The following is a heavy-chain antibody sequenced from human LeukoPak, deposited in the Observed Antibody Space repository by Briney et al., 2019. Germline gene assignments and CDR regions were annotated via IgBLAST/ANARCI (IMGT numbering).Heavy chain of an antibody. V-gene: IGHV1-69*13. CDR2: IIPIFGIA. Sequence: ASVKVSCKASGGTFSSYAISWVRQAPGQGLEWMGGIIPIFGIANYAQKFQGRVTITADESTSTAYMELSSLRSEDTAVYYCTAHYGEKAFDIWGQGTMVTVSS. D-gene: IGHD3-10*01. J-gene: IGHJ3*02. CDR3: TAHYGEKAFDI. CDR1: GGTFSSYA.